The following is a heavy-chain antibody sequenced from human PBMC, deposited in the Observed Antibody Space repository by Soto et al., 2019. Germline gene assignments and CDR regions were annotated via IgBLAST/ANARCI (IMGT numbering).Heavy chain of an antibody. CDR2: VYWNDDN. Sequence: QLTLKGSGPTLVKPTQTLTLTCTLSGISLSTSGVGLGWIRQTPGKALEWLELVYWNDDNHYSASLKSRLTITKDTSKNQAFLTMTRMDPVDTSTYYCARGRATLPVFAFDIWGQGTVVTVSS. D-gene: IGHD1-1*01. CDR1: GISLSTSGVG. V-gene: IGHV2-5*01. J-gene: IGHJ3*02. CDR3: ARGRATLPVFAFDI.